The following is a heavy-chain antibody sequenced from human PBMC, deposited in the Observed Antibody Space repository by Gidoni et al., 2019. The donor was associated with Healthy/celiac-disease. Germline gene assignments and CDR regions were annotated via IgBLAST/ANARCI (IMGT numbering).Heavy chain of an antibody. CDR1: GYSISSGYY. J-gene: IGHJ2*01. Sequence: QVQLQESGPVLLKPSETLSLTCAVSGYSISSGYYWGWIRQPPGKGLEWIGSIYHSGSTYYNPSLKSRVTISVDTSKNQFSLKLSSVTAADTAVYYCARSYSSGWYRSYWYCDLWGRGTLVTVSS. CDR3: ARSYSSGWYRSYWYCDL. D-gene: IGHD6-19*01. V-gene: IGHV4-38-2*01. CDR2: IYHSGST.